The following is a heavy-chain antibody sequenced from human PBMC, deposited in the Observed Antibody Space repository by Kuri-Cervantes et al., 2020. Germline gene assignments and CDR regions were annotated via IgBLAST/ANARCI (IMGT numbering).Heavy chain of an antibody. CDR2: SNHNGRT. Sequence: GSLRLSCAVYGGSFNDYYWAWIRQPPEKGLEWIGESNHNGRTSYNPSLKSRVTVSVDTSKNQFSLKLSSVTAADTAVYYCARDTSTVTTYWYFDLWGRGTLVTVSS. V-gene: IGHV4-34*01. CDR3: ARDTSTVTTYWYFDL. CDR1: GGSFNDYY. J-gene: IGHJ2*01. D-gene: IGHD4-17*01.